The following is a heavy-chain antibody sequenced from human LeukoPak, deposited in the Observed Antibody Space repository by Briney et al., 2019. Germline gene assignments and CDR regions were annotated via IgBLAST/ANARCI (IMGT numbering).Heavy chain of an antibody. CDR2: IKQDGSEK. D-gene: IGHD3-22*01. CDR3: ARAPSSGYYYFESYYFDY. J-gene: IGHJ4*02. CDR1: GFTFSSYW. Sequence: GGSLRLSCAASGFTFSSYWMSWVRQAPGKGLEWVANIKQDGSEKYYVDSVKGRFTISRDNAKNPLYLQMNSLRAEDTAVYYCARAPSSGYYYFESYYFDYGGQGTLVTVSS. V-gene: IGHV3-7*01.